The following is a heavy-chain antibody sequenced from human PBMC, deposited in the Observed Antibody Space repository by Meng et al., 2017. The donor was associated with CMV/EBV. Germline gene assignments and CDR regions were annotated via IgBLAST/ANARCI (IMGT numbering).Heavy chain of an antibody. CDR1: GYSFTNYW. CDR2: MNPNSGNT. CDR3: ARRKSAYYYYGMDV. Sequence: ASVKVSCKGSGYSFTNYWISWVRQATGQGLEWMGWMNPNSGNTGYAQKFQGRVTMTRNTSISTAYMELSSLRSEDTAVYYCARRKSAYYYYGMDVWGQGTTVTVSS. J-gene: IGHJ6*02. V-gene: IGHV1-8*02.